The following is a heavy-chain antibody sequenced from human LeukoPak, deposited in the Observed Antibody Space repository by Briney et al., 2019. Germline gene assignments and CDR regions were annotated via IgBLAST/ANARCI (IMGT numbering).Heavy chain of an antibody. J-gene: IGHJ6*02. Sequence: SETLSLTCAVYGESFSGYYWSWIRQPPGKGLEWIGEINDSGTTNHNPSLKSRVTISVDTSKNQFSLKLISVTAADTAVYYCARGASCGGDCYWEDHYYYGTDGWGQGTTVTVSS. CDR1: GESFSGYY. CDR2: INDSGTT. CDR3: ARGASCGGDCYWEDHYYYGTDG. D-gene: IGHD2-21*02. V-gene: IGHV4-34*01.